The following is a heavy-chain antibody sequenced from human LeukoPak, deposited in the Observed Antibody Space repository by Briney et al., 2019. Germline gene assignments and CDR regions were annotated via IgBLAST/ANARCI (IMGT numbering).Heavy chain of an antibody. V-gene: IGHV3-7*01. J-gene: IGHJ4*02. D-gene: IGHD6-19*01. CDR3: ARGGYSSRSGGYYFDI. Sequence: QSGGSLRLSCVVSGFTLSSDWMSWVRQAPGKGLEWVANIKKDGIEKYYVESVKGRFTISRDNAKNSLYLQMNSLRAEDTAVYYCARGGYSSRSGGYYFDIWGQGTLVTVSS. CDR2: IKKDGIEK. CDR1: GFTLSSDW.